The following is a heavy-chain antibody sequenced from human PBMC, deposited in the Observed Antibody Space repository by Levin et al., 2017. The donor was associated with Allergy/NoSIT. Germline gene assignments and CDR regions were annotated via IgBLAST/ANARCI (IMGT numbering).Heavy chain of an antibody. CDR3: ARAPTYQLLDVVPGYFDY. V-gene: IGHV1-69*13. J-gene: IGHJ4*02. CDR2: IIPIFGTA. CDR1: GGTFSSYA. D-gene: IGHD2-2*01. Sequence: SVKVSCKASGGTFSSYAISWVRQAPGQGLEWMGGIIPIFGTANYAQKFQGRVTITADESTSTAYMELSSLRSEDTAVYYCARAPTYQLLDVVPGYFDYWGQGTLVTVSS.